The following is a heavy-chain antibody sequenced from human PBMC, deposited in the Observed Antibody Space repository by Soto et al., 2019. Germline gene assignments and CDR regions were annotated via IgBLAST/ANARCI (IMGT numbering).Heavy chain of an antibody. CDR2: ISYDGSNK. Sequence: GGSLRLSCAASGFTFSSYGMHWVRQAPGKGLEWVAVISYDGSNKYYADSVKGRFTISRDNSKNTLYLQMNSLRAEDTAVYYCAKGSYYDILTGPDYWGQGTLVTVSS. CDR3: AKGSYYDILTGPDY. CDR1: GFTFSSYG. V-gene: IGHV3-30*18. D-gene: IGHD3-9*01. J-gene: IGHJ4*02.